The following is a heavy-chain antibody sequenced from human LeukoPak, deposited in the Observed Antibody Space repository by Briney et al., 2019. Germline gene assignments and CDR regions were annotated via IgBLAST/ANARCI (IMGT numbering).Heavy chain of an antibody. CDR1: GGTFSSYA. CDR3: ARVSFRSPDPGTQYYYYGMDV. CDR2: IIPILGIA. J-gene: IGHJ6*02. D-gene: IGHD1-1*01. V-gene: IGHV1-69*04. Sequence: AASVKVSCKASGGTFSSYAISWVRQAPGQGLEWMGRIIPILGIANYAQKFQGRVTITADKSTSTAYMELSSLRPEDTAVYYCARVSFRSPDPGTQYYYYGMDVWGQGTTVTVSS.